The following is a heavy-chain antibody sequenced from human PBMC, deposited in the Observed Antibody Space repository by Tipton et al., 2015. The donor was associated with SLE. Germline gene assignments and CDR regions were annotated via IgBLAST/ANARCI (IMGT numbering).Heavy chain of an antibody. CDR1: GYTFKNYW. D-gene: IGHD1-1*01. CDR2: THPGDSDT. Sequence: VQLVQSGVEVKEPGESLKISCRASGYTFKNYWIAWVRQMPGKGLEWMGITHPGDSDTRYSPSFQGQVSISADKSIDTAYLQWSSLKASDTAIYYCAKGTTEGGFDYWGQGTLVTVSS. J-gene: IGHJ4*02. V-gene: IGHV5-51*03. CDR3: AKGTTEGGFDY.